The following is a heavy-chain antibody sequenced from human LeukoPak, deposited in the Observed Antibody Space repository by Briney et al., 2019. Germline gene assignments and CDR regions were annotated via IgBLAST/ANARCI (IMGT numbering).Heavy chain of an antibody. CDR2: IIPIFGTA. V-gene: IGHV1-69*13. J-gene: IGHJ3*02. Sequence: SVTVSCKASGGTFSSYAISWVRQAPGQGLEWMGGIIPIFGTANYAQKFQGRVTITADESTSTAYMELSSLRSEDTAVYYCAGGIAAAGSGDDAFDIWGQGTMVTVSS. D-gene: IGHD6-13*01. CDR1: GGTFSSYA. CDR3: AGGIAAAGSGDDAFDI.